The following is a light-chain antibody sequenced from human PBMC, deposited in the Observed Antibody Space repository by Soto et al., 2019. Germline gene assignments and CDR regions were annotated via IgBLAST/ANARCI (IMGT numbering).Light chain of an antibody. V-gene: IGLV2-14*03. Sequence: QSVLTQPASVSGSPGQSITISCTGTRIDVGNNNYVSWYQHNPGRAPKVMICDVTNRPSGVSNRFSGSKSGNTASLTISGLQAEDEADYYCSSFTGSSYVFGTGTKVTVL. CDR1: RIDVGNNNY. CDR3: SSFTGSSYV. J-gene: IGLJ1*01. CDR2: DVT.